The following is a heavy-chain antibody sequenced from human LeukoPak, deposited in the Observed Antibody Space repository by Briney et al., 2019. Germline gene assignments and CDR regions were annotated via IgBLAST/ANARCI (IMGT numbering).Heavy chain of an antibody. CDR2: ISSSSSYT. D-gene: IGHD3-22*01. CDR1: GFTFSDYY. CDR3: ARDPYPLYYYDSSGYSPPDY. J-gene: IGHJ4*02. V-gene: IGHV3-11*06. Sequence: GGSLRLSCAASGFTFSDYYMSWIRQAPGKGLEWVSYISSSSSYTNYADSVKGRFTISRDNSKNTLYLQMNSLRAEDTAVYYCARDPYPLYYYDSSGYSPPDYWGQGTLVTVSS.